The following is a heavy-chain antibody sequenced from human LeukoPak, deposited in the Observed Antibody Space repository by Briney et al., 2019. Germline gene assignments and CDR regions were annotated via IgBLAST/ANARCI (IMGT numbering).Heavy chain of an antibody. D-gene: IGHD1-26*01. CDR1: DGSMNNYY. CDR2: VFSRGTT. CDR3: ARSWAAKWELPGQFDS. Sequence: PSDTLSLTCSVSDGSMNNYYWNWIRQSPEKGLEWIGFVFSRGTTNYNPSFKSRLSMSIDTSTMQFSLRLSSVTAADTAVYFCARSWAAKWELPGQFDSWGQGRLVSVSS. V-gene: IGHV4-4*07. J-gene: IGHJ4*02.